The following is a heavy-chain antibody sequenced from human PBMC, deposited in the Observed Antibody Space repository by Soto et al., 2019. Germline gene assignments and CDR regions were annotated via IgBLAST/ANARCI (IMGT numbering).Heavy chain of an antibody. CDR1: GGSFSGYY. CDR2: INHSGST. J-gene: IGHJ4*02. D-gene: IGHD6-6*01. CDR3: AAGSSSSSGPDY. Sequence: QVQPQQWGAGLLKPSETLSLTCAVYGGSFSGYYWSWIRQPPGKGLEWIGEINHSGSTNYNPSLKSRVTISVDTSKNQFSLKLSSVTAADTAVYYCAAGSSSSSGPDYWGQGTLVTVSS. V-gene: IGHV4-34*01.